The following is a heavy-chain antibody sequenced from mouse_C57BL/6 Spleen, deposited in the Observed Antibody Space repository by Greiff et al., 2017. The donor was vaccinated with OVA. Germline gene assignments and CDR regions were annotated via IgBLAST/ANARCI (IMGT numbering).Heavy chain of an antibody. J-gene: IGHJ4*01. CDR1: GYTFTSYW. CDR2: IYPGNSDT. D-gene: IGHD2-1*01. Sequence: EVQLQQSGTVLARPGASVKMSCKTSGYTFTSYWMHWVKQRPGQGLEWIGAIYPGNSDTSYNQKFKGKAKLTAVTSASTAYMELSSLTNEDSAVYYCTREDLIYYGNYYYAMDYWGQGTSVTVSS. V-gene: IGHV1-5*01. CDR3: TREDLIYYGNYYYAMDY.